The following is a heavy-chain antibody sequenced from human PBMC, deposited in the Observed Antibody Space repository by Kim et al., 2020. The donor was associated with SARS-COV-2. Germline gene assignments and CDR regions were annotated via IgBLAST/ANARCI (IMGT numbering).Heavy chain of an antibody. D-gene: IGHD3-22*01. V-gene: IGHV3-48*02. CDR3: ARDTDSSGYYLPLEPAFDY. CDR1: GFTFSSYS. CDR2: ISSSSSTI. Sequence: GGSLRLSCAASGFTFSSYSMNWVRQAPGKGLEWVSYISSSSSTIYYADSVKGRFTISRDNAKNSLYLQMNSLRDEDTAVYYCARDTDSSGYYLPLEPAFDYWGQGTLVTVSS. J-gene: IGHJ4*02.